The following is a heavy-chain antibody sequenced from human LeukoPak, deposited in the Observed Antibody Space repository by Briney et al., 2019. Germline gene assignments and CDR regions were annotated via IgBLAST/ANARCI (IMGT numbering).Heavy chain of an antibody. D-gene: IGHD3-10*01. CDR3: ASHLRYGSGYYYIGY. Sequence: SQTLSLTCTVSGGSISSSSYYWGWIRQPPGKGLEWIGTIFYSGSTYYSPSLKSRVTMSVDTSKSQFSLKLTSVTAADTAVYYCASHLRYGSGYYYIGYWRQGTLVTVSS. CDR1: GGSISSSSYY. V-gene: IGHV4-39*01. CDR2: IFYSGST. J-gene: IGHJ4*02.